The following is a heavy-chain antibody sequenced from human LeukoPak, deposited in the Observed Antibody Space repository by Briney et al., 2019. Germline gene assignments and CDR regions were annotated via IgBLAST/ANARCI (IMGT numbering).Heavy chain of an antibody. D-gene: IGHD1-26*01. Sequence: LSGGSLRLSCAASGFTFSSYAMSWVRQAPGKGLEWVSAISGSGGSTYYADSVKGRFTISRDNSKNTLYLQMNSLRAEDTAVYYCAKDVGKWESLHFFDYWGQGTLVTVSS. J-gene: IGHJ4*02. CDR3: AKDVGKWESLHFFDY. V-gene: IGHV3-23*01. CDR2: ISGSGGST. CDR1: GFTFSSYA.